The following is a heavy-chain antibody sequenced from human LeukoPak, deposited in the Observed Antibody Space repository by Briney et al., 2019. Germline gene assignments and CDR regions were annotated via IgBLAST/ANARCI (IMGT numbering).Heavy chain of an antibody. CDR1: SGFA. V-gene: IGHV3-23*01. J-gene: IGHJ4*02. Sequence: GESLTLSCAAFSGFAMSWVRQAPGKGLDWVSAINGRGDDTYYPDSVKGRFTISRDNSNNTLYLQMNSLRAEDTAVYYCAKGHGSSSSFFDSWGQGILVTVSS. D-gene: IGHD1-26*01. CDR3: AKGHGSSSSFFDS. CDR2: INGRGDDT.